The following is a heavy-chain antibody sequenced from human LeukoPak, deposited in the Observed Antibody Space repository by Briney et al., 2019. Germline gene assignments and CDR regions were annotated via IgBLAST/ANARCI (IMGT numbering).Heavy chain of an antibody. CDR1: GYTFTGYY. CDR2: INPNSGGT. V-gene: IGHV1-2*02. Sequence: ASVKVSCKASGYTFTGYYMHWVRQAPGQGLEWMGWINPNSGGTNYAQKFQGRVTMTRDTPISTAYMELSRLRSDDTAVYYCARSYYYDSSYWGYHAFDIWGQGTMVTVSS. J-gene: IGHJ3*02. D-gene: IGHD3-22*01. CDR3: ARSYYYDSSYWGYHAFDI.